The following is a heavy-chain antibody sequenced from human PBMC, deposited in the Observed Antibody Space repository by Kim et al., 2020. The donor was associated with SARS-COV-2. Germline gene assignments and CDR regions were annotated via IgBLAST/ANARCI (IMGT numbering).Heavy chain of an antibody. Sequence: SGPTLVNPTQTLTLTCTFSGFSLSTSGVGVGWIRQPPGKALEWLALIYWDDDKRYSPSLKSRLTITKDTSKNQVVLTMTNMDPVDTATYYCAHRPIGIAAAGTYYFDYWGQGTLVTVSS. CDR1: GFSLSTSGVG. CDR2: IYWDDDK. D-gene: IGHD6-13*01. CDR3: AHRPIGIAAAGTYYFDY. J-gene: IGHJ4*02. V-gene: IGHV2-5*02.